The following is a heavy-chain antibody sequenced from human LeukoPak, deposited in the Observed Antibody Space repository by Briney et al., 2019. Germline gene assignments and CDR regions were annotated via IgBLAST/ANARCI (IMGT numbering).Heavy chain of an antibody. D-gene: IGHD2-2*01. CDR2: ISSSSSYI. Sequence: GGSLRLSCAASGFTFSSYSMNWVRQAPGKGLEWVSSISSSSSYIYYADSVKGRFTISRDNAKNSLYLQMNSLRAEDTAVYYCARDSRLTIRPTSPTWFDPWGQGTLVTVSS. CDR1: GFTFSSYS. CDR3: ARDSRLTIRPTSPTWFDP. V-gene: IGHV3-21*01. J-gene: IGHJ5*02.